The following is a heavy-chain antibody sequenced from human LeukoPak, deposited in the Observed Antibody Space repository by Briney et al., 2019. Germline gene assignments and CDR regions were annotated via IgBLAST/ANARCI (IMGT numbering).Heavy chain of an antibody. CDR2: IIPILGIA. CDR3: ARDQTNAGGYYYYAFDI. D-gene: IGHD3-22*01. CDR1: GGTFSSYA. J-gene: IGHJ3*02. Sequence: GASVKVSCKAYGGTFSSYAISWVRQAPGQGLEWMGRIIPILGIANYAQKFQGRVTITADKSTSTAYMELSSLRSEDTAVYYCARDQTNAGGYYYYAFDIWGQGTMVTVSS. V-gene: IGHV1-69*04.